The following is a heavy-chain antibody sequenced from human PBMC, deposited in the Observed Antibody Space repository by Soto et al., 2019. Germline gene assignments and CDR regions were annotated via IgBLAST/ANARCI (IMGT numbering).Heavy chain of an antibody. CDR3: ARSPNYYYYGMDV. CDR2: IYYSGST. Sequence: SETLSLTCTVSGGSVSSGDYFWSWLRQSPGTRLEWIAYIYYSGSTNYNPSLKSRATISVDTSKSQVSLTLTSMTAADAALYYCARSPNYYYYGMDVWGQGTTVTVSS. CDR1: GGSVSSGDYF. V-gene: IGHV4-61*08. J-gene: IGHJ6*02. D-gene: IGHD3-10*01.